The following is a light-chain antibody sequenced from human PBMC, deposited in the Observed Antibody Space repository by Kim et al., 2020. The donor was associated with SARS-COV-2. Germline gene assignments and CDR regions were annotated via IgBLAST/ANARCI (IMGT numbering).Light chain of an antibody. V-gene: IGKV1-5*03. Sequence: GHRIPATCRTSQNIDTSLAWCQQKSGKAPKVLIYRASSLESGVPSRFSGSGSGTEFTLAISSLQPDNFATYSCQQYYSYSTFGQGTRLEIK. CDR2: RAS. J-gene: IGKJ2*01. CDR1: QNIDTS. CDR3: QQYYSYST.